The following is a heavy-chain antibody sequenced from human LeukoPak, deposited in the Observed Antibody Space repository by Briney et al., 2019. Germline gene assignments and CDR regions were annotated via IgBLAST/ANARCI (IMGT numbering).Heavy chain of an antibody. D-gene: IGHD6-13*01. CDR3: AKDIAAAGYGMDV. V-gene: IGHV3-9*01. CDR2: ISWNSGSI. Sequence: GGSLRLSCAASGFTFDDYAMHWVRQAPGKGLEWVSGISWNSGSIGYADSVKGRFTISRDNAENSLYLQMNSLRAEDTALYYCAKDIAAAGYGMDVWGQGTTVTVSS. CDR1: GFTFDDYA. J-gene: IGHJ6*02.